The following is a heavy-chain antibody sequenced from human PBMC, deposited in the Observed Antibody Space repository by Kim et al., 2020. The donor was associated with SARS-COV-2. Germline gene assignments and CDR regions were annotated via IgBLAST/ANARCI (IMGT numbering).Heavy chain of an antibody. J-gene: IGHJ3*02. CDR2: IKQDGSEK. CDR1: GFTFSSYW. Sequence: GGSLRLSCAASGFTFSSYWMSWVRQAPGKGLEWVANIKQDGSEKYYVDSVKGRFTISRDNAKNSLYLQMNSLRAEDTAVYYCARGLLRFLEWGANDAFDIWGQGTMVTVSS. V-gene: IGHV3-7*01. D-gene: IGHD3-3*01. CDR3: ARGLLRFLEWGANDAFDI.